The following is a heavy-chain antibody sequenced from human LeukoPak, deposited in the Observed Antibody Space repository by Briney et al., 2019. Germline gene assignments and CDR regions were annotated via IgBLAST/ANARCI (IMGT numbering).Heavy chain of an antibody. Sequence: PGGSLRLSCAASGFTFDDYGMSWVRQAPGKGLEWVSGINRNGGSTGYADSVKGRFTISRDKAKNSLYLQMNSLRAEDTALYYCARDRRGAPSYSSGWLVNWFDPWGQGTLVTVSS. CDR3: ARDRRGAPSYSSGWLVNWFDP. J-gene: IGHJ5*02. CDR1: GFTFDDYG. D-gene: IGHD6-19*01. CDR2: INRNGGST. V-gene: IGHV3-20*04.